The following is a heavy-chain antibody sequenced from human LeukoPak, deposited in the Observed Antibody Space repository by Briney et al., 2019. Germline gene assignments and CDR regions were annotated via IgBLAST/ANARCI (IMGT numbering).Heavy chain of an antibody. CDR1: GFTFSSYG. V-gene: IGHV3-30*02. CDR2: IRYDGSNK. Sequence: PGGSLRLSCAASGFTFSSYGMHWVRQAPGKGLEWVAFIRYDGSNKYYADSVKGRFTISRDNAKNSLYLQMNSLRAEDTAVYYCAKTTGSYFDYWDVWGKGTTVTVSS. J-gene: IGHJ6*04. CDR3: AKTTGSYFDYWDV. D-gene: IGHD1-26*01.